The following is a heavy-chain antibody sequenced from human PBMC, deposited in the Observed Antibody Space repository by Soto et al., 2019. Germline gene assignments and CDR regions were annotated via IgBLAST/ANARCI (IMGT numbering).Heavy chain of an antibody. CDR1: GGSINSNNYY. D-gene: IGHD6-19*01. J-gene: IGHJ5*02. CDR2: IYYSGST. V-gene: IGHV4-39*01. CDR3: ARQGYITGWRGNWFDP. Sequence: SETLSLTCTVSGGSINSNNYYRGWIRQPPGKGLEWIVGIYYSGSTYYNPSLKSRVTISLDTSKNQFSLILNSVTAADTAVYYCARQGYITGWRGNWFDPWGQGTPVTVSS.